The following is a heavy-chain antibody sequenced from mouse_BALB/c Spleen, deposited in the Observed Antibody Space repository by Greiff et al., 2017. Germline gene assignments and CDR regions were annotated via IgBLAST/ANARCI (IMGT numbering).Heavy chain of an antibody. D-gene: IGHD2-2*01. J-gene: IGHJ2*01. CDR2: IDPENGDT. V-gene: IGHV14-4*02. CDR1: GFNIKDYY. Sequence: EVMLVESGAELVRSGASVKLSCTASGFNIKDYYMHWVKQRPEQGLEWIGWIDPENGDTEYAPKFQGKATMTADTSSNTAYLQLSSLTSEDTAVYYCNVWLRRDYWGQGTTLTVSS. CDR3: NVWLRRDY.